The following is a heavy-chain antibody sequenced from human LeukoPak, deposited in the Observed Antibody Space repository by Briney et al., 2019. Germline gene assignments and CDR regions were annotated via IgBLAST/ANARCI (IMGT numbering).Heavy chain of an antibody. J-gene: IGHJ4*02. Sequence: GGSLRLSCAASGFTVSSNYMSWVRQAPGKGLEWVSVIYSGGSTYYADSVKGRFTISRDNSKNTLYLQMNSLRAEDTAVYYCAKDGGSSSWYVDYFDYWGQGTLVTVSS. CDR1: GFTVSSNY. V-gene: IGHV3-53*01. CDR3: AKDGGSSSWYVDYFDY. D-gene: IGHD6-13*01. CDR2: IYSGGST.